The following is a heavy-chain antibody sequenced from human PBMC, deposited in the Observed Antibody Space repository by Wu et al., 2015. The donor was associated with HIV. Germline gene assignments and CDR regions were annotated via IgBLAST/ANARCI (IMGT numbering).Heavy chain of an antibody. CDR2: IIPMFGTA. CDR3: ARSGYSSRLGGVGDFYGMDV. J-gene: IGHJ6*02. Sequence: QVQLVQSGAEVKKPGSSVKVSCKASGGTFNNYAINWVRQAPGQGLEWMGRIIPMFGTANYGQKFQGTVTITADESTSTAYMELTSLRSEDTAVFYCARSGYSSRLGGVGDFYGMDVWGQGTTVTVSS. CDR1: GGTFNNYA. V-gene: IGHV1-69*13. D-gene: IGHD6-19*01.